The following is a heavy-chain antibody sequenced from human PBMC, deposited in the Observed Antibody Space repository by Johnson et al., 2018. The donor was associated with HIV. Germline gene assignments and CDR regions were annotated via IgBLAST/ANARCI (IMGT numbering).Heavy chain of an antibody. CDR3: AKGLVAAALRWGVAFDI. D-gene: IGHD2-2*01. V-gene: IGHV3-30*02. Sequence: VQLVESGGGVVQPGGSLRLSCAASGFTFSSYGMHWVRQAPGKGLEWVAFIRYDGSYKYYADSAKGRFTISRDNSMNTLYLQMNSRIAEDTAVYYCAKGLVAAALRWGVAFDIWGQGTMVTVSS. CDR2: IRYDGSYK. CDR1: GFTFSSYG. J-gene: IGHJ3*02.